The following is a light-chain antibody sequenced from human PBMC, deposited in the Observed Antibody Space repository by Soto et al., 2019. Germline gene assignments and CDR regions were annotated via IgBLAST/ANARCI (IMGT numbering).Light chain of an antibody. Sequence: QSALTQPASVSGSPGQSITISCTGTSSDIGGDDYVSWYQQYPGKVSKLMIYDVTNRASGVPSRFAAAKSRDTASRTSSGLPDEDEAVYYFSSYTSTSTLVVFGGGTKLTVL. V-gene: IGLV2-14*01. CDR1: SSDIGGDDY. CDR2: DVT. CDR3: SSYTSTSTLVV. J-gene: IGLJ2*01.